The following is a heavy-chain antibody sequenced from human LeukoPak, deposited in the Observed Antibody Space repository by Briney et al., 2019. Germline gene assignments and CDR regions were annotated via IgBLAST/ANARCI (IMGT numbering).Heavy chain of an antibody. CDR1: GFTFSNAW. CDR2: IKSKTDGGTT. V-gene: IGHV3-15*01. Sequence: PGGSLRLSCAASGFTFSNAWMSWVRQAPGKGLEWVGRIKSKTDGGTTDFAAPVKGRFTISRDDSKNTMYLQMNSLKTENTAVSYCTTGSGWFWGQETLVTVSS. D-gene: IGHD6-19*01. CDR3: TTGSGWF. J-gene: IGHJ4*02.